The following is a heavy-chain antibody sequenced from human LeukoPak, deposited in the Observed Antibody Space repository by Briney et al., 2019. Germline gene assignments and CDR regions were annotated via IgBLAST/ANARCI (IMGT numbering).Heavy chain of an antibody. Sequence: GGSLRLSCEGSGFSFSEYWMSWVRQAPGKGLEWVANIKQDGSEKYYVDSVKGRFTISRDNAKNSLYLQMNSLRAEDTAVYYCAREGVYDSSGYYFDYWGQGTLVTVSS. CDR3: AREGVYDSSGYYFDY. J-gene: IGHJ4*02. CDR1: GFSFSEYW. D-gene: IGHD3-22*01. V-gene: IGHV3-7*01. CDR2: IKQDGSEK.